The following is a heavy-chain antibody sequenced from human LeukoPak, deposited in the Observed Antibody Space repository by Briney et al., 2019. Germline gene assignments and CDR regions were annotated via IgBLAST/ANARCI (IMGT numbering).Heavy chain of an antibody. CDR3: ARRVSNGYYPDY. V-gene: IGHV4-38-2*01. D-gene: IGHD3-22*01. CDR2: IYHSGST. CDR1: GYSISSGYY. Sequence: PSETLSLTCAVSGYSISSGYYWVWIRQPPGKGLEWIGSIYHSGSTYYNPSLKSRVTISVDTSKNQFSLKLSSVTAADTAVYYCARRVSNGYYPDYWGQGTLVTVSS. J-gene: IGHJ4*02.